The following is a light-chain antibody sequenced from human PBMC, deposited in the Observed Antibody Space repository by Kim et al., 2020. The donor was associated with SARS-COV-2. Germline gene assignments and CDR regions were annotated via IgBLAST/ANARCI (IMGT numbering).Light chain of an antibody. CDR3: NSRDSNDNAL. V-gene: IGLV3-19*01. CDR2: GKN. J-gene: IGLJ2*01. Sequence: SSELTQDPAVDGDLGRTVRSTCQGDSLRSYYATWYQQKPGQAPILVIYGKNNRPSGIPDRFSGSSSGNTASLTITGTQAGDEADYYCNSRDSNDNALFGGGPQLTVL. CDR1: SLRSYY.